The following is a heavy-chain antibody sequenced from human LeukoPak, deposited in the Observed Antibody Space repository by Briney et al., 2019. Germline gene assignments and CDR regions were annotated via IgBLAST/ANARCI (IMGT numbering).Heavy chain of an antibody. Sequence: GASVTVSCKASGYTFTSYGISWVRQAPGQGLEWMGWISAYNGNTNYAQKLQGRVTMTTDTSTSTAYMELRSLRSDDTAVYYCARDARYYDSSGYFPGGYWGQGTLVTVSS. V-gene: IGHV1-18*01. D-gene: IGHD3-22*01. CDR2: ISAYNGNT. CDR3: ARDARYYDSSGYFPGGY. J-gene: IGHJ4*02. CDR1: GYTFTSYG.